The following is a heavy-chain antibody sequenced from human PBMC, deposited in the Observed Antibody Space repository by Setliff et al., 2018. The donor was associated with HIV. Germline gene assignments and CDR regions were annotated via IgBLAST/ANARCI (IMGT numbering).Heavy chain of an antibody. D-gene: IGHD6-6*01. Sequence: PSETLSLTCAVYGGSFSGYYWSWIRQSPGKGLEWIGEINHSGSINYNPSLKSRVTISVDTSKNQFSLKLSSVTAADTAVYYCARVSLAARTAWFDPWGQGTLVTVSS. CDR3: ARVSLAARTAWFDP. J-gene: IGHJ5*02. V-gene: IGHV4-34*01. CDR1: GGSFSGYY. CDR2: INHSGSI.